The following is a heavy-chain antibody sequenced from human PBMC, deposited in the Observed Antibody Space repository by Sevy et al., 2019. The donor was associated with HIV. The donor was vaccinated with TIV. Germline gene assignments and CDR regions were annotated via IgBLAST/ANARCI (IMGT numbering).Heavy chain of an antibody. J-gene: IGHJ4*02. CDR2: IYHSGST. CDR3: ARKVSVPVCSTSCQTIRYFDY. Sequence: SETLSLTCAVSGYSISSGYYWGWIRQPPGKGLEWIGSIYHSGSTYYNPSLKSRVTISVDTSKNQFSLKLSSVTAADTAVYYCARKVSVPVCSTSCQTIRYFDYWGQGTLVTVSS. V-gene: IGHV4-38-2*01. D-gene: IGHD2-2*01. CDR1: GYSISSGYY.